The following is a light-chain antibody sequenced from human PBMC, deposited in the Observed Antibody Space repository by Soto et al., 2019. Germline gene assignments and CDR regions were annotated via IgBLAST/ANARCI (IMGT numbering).Light chain of an antibody. V-gene: IGKV1-12*01. CDR3: QQANSFPIT. CDR2: AAS. Sequence: DIQLTQSPSSVSASIGDRVTITCWASQDIRSWLAWYQQKAGKAPKLVISAASTLQRGVPSRFSGSGFGTNFTLAITSLQTEDFATYYCQQANSFPITFGQGTRLDIK. J-gene: IGKJ5*01. CDR1: QDIRSW.